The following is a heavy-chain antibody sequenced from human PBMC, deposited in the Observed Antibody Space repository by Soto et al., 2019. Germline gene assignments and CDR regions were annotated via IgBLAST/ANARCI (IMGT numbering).Heavy chain of an antibody. V-gene: IGHV4-34*01. D-gene: IGHD2-2*01. Sequence: QVQLQQWGAGLLKPSETLSLTCAVYGGSFSGYYWSWIRQPPGKGLEWIGEINHSGSTNYNPSLKSRVNISVDTSKNQFSLKLSSVTAADTAVYYCARKSDIVVVPAAMRGAFDIWGQGTMVTVSS. CDR1: GGSFSGYY. CDR2: INHSGST. CDR3: ARKSDIVVVPAAMRGAFDI. J-gene: IGHJ3*02.